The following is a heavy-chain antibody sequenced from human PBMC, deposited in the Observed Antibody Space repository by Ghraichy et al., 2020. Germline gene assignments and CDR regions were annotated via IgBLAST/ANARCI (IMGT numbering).Heavy chain of an antibody. J-gene: IGHJ4*02. CDR3: ARGREDGYPSPFDY. V-gene: IGHV4-34*01. D-gene: IGHD5-24*01. Sequence: SETLSLTCAVYGGSFSAYYWSWIRQPPGKGLEWIGEINHSGSTNYNPSLKSRVTISVDTSKNQFSLKLTSVTAADTAVYYCARGREDGYPSPFDYWGQGTLVTVSS. CDR1: GGSFSAYY. CDR2: INHSGST.